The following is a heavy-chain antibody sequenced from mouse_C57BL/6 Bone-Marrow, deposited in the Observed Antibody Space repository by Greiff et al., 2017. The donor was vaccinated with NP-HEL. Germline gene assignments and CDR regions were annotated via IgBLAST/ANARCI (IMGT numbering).Heavy chain of an antibody. CDR1: GYTFTSYW. D-gene: IGHD1-1*01. J-gene: IGHJ2*01. Sequence: VQLQQPGAELVRPGSSVKLSCKASGYTFTSYWMDWVKQRPGQGLEWIGNIYPSDSETHYNQKFKDKATLTVDKSSSTAYMQLSSLTSEDSAVYYCARWYYGSRYYFDYWGQGTTLTVSS. V-gene: IGHV1-61*01. CDR2: IYPSDSET. CDR3: ARWYYGSRYYFDY.